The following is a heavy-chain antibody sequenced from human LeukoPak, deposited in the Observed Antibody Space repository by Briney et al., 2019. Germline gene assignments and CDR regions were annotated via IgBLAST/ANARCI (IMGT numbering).Heavy chain of an antibody. CDR3: ARDRGYCSSTSCPDAFDI. J-gene: IGHJ3*02. Sequence: ASVKVSCKASGGTFSSYAISWVRQAPGQGLEWMGIINPSGGSTSYAQKFQGRVTMTRDTSTSTVYMELSSLRSEDTAVYYCARDRGYCSSTSCPDAFDIWGQGTMVTVSS. V-gene: IGHV1-46*01. CDR2: INPSGGST. D-gene: IGHD2-2*01. CDR1: GGTFSSYA.